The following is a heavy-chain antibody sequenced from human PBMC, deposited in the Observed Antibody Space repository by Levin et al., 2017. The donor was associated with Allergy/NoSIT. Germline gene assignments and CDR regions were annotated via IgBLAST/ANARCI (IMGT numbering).Heavy chain of an antibody. J-gene: IGHJ4*02. D-gene: IGHD5-18*01. CDR2: IYYSGST. V-gene: IGHV4-31*03. CDR1: GGSISSGGYY. CDR3: ARGFRGYSYGYQDY. Sequence: SETLSLTCTVSGGSISSGGYYWSWIRQHPGKGLEWIGYIYYSGSTYYNPSLKSRVTISVDTSKNQFSLKLSSVTAADTAVYYCARGFRGYSYGYQDYWGQGTLVTVSS.